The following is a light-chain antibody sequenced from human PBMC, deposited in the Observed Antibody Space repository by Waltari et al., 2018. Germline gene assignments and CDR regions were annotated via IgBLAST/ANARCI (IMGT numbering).Light chain of an antibody. J-gene: IGLJ1*01. CDR3: AAWDDSLTSFV. Sequence: QSVLTQPPSVSGTPGQRVTISCSGSSANIGSNPVTWYHQLPGTAPKVLIYSNNQRPSGVPDRFAGSKSCTSASLAISGLQSEDEADYYCAAWDDSLTSFVFGSGTTVTVL. CDR1: SANIGSNP. CDR2: SNN. V-gene: IGLV1-44*01.